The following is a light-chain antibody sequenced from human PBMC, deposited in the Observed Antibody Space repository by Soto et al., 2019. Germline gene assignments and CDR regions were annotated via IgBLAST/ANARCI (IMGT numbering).Light chain of an antibody. CDR3: AAWDDRLNGWV. CDR2: DDR. Sequence: SYELTQPPSVSVAPGQTARITCGGNNVGTKSVHWYQQKPGQAPVLVVYDDRDRPSGIPERFSGYNSENTATLTISRVDAGDEADYYCAAWDDRLNGWVFGGGTKLTVL. J-gene: IGLJ3*02. V-gene: IGLV3-21*02. CDR1: NVGTKS.